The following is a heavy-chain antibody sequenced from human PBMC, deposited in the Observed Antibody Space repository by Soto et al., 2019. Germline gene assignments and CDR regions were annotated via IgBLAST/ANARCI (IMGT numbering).Heavy chain of an antibody. CDR3: ARPRGDLDGMDV. CDR2: IIPILGIA. J-gene: IGHJ6*02. D-gene: IGHD3-3*01. V-gene: IGHV1-69*02. Sequence: GASVKVSCKASGGTFSSYTISWVRQAPGQGLEWMGRIIPILGIANYAQKFQGRVTITADKSTSTAYMELSSLRSEDTAVYYCARPRGDLDGMDVWGQGTTVTVSS. CDR1: GGTFSSYT.